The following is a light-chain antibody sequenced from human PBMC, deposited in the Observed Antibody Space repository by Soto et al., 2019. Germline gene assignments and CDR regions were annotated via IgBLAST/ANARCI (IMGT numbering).Light chain of an antibody. V-gene: IGKV3-15*01. Sequence: SPSTXSAVSRERAPYPCRACKSVSRNLAWYKKKHGQDPXLXXXGAYTRAIGIQDRFSGSGSGKELTLTIRGNKCEHFGRYYCQQCNKGRQLTFGRGTQV. CDR2: GAY. J-gene: IGKJ4*01. CDR3: QQCNKGRQLT. CDR1: KSVSRN.